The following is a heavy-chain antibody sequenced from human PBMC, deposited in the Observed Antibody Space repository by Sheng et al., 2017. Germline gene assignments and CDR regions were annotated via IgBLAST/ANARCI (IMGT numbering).Heavy chain of an antibody. CDR3: AGXGATYGDLPIIYYYYAMDV. J-gene: IGHJ6*02. CDR1: GFTVSSNY. V-gene: IGHV3-53*02. CDR2: IYSGGST. Sequence: EVQLVETGGGLIQPGGSLRLSCAASGFTVSSNYMSWVRQAPGKGLEWVSVIYSGGSTYYADSVKGRFTISRDNSKNTLYLQMNSLRAEDTAVYYCAGXGATYGDLPIIYYYYAMDVVGPRA. D-gene: IGHD4-17*01.